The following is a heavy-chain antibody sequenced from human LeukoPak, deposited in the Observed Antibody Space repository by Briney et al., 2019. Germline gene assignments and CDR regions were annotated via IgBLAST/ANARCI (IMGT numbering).Heavy chain of an antibody. CDR1: GYTFSSYG. CDR3: ARLYYDSSGYYYFDY. J-gene: IGHJ4*02. Sequence: ASVKVSCKASGYTFSSYGITWVRQAPGQGLEWMGWINAGNGNTKYSQKFQGRVTITRDTSASTAYMELSSLRSEDTAVYYCARLYYDSSGYYYFDYWGQGTLVTVSS. D-gene: IGHD3-22*01. CDR2: INAGNGNT. V-gene: IGHV1-3*01.